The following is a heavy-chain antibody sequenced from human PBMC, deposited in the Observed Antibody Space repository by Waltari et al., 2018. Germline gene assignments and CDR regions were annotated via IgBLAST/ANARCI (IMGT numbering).Heavy chain of an antibody. CDR3: VRGIGWPH. CDR2: INSDGSTT. J-gene: IGHJ4*02. CDR1: GFTFSKYW. Sequence: EVQLVESGGSLVQPGGSLRLSCAASGFTFSKYWRHWVRQVPGKGLVWISGINSDGSTTNYADSVKGRFTISRDNAKNTLYLQMNSLRADDTAVYYCVRGIGWPHWGQGTLVTVSS. D-gene: IGHD6-19*01. V-gene: IGHV3-74*01.